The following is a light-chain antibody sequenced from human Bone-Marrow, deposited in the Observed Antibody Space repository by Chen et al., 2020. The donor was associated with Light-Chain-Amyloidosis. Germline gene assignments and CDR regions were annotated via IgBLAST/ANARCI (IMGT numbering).Light chain of an antibody. CDR1: QTVGGY. CDR3: QQRSNWPLT. CDR2: DAS. Sequence: EIVLTQYPATLSLSRGERATLSCRASQTVGGYLAWYQQKPGQVPRLLIYDASIRVTGIPARFSGSGSGTDFTLTISSLEPEDFAGYYCQQRSNWPLTFGGGTKVEIK. J-gene: IGKJ4*01. V-gene: IGKV3-11*01.